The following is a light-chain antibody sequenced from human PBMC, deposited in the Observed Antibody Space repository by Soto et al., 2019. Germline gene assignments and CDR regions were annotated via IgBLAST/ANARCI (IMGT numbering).Light chain of an antibody. CDR2: ATS. CDR1: QSVSRN. J-gene: IGKJ2*01. Sequence: EIVMTQSPATLSVSPGERVTLSCRASQSVSRNLAWYQQKPGQAPRLLIYATSTRAADIPGRFSGSGSGTEFTLTISSLQSEDFAVYYCQQYGRSPFTFGQGTKLQIK. V-gene: IGKV3-15*01. CDR3: QQYGRSPFT.